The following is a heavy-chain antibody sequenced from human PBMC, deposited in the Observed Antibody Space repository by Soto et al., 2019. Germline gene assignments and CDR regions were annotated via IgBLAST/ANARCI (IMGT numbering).Heavy chain of an antibody. D-gene: IGHD2-21*02. Sequence: SCAASGFTFSSYWMSWVRQAPGKGLEWVANIKQDGSEKYYVDSVKGRFTISRDNAKNSLYLQMNSLRAEDTAVYYCAREGYCGGDCYPSYFDYWGQGTLVTVSS. CDR1: GFTFSSYW. J-gene: IGHJ4*02. CDR3: AREGYCGGDCYPSYFDY. CDR2: IKQDGSEK. V-gene: IGHV3-7*03.